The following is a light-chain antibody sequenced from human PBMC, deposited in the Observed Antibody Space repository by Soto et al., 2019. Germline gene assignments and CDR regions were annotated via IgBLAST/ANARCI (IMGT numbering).Light chain of an antibody. J-gene: IGKJ4*01. CDR2: GAS. V-gene: IGKV1-9*01. CDR3: QQLNMYPPLFT. Sequence: EIQLTQSPSFLSASAGDGVTITCRASQGIASFLAWYQQKPGKAPKLLIYGASTLHSGVPSRFSGTGSGTEFTLTITRLQPEDFATYYCQQLNMYPPLFTCGGGNKVDIK. CDR1: QGIASF.